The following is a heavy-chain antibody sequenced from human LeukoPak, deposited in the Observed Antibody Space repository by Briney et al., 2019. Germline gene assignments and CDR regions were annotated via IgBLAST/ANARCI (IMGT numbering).Heavy chain of an antibody. CDR3: ARVIWGSGSDY. Sequence: GGSLRLSCTASVSWVRQAPGRELEWVGRSKAYGGTTEYAASVKGRFTISRDDSKSIAYLQMNSLKTEDTAVYYCARVIWGSGSDYWGQGTLVTVSS. D-gene: IGHD3-10*01. CDR2: RSKAYGGTT. V-gene: IGHV3-49*04. J-gene: IGHJ4*02.